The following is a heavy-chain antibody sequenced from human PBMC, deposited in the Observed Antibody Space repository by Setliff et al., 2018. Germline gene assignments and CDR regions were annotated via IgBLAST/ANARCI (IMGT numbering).Heavy chain of an antibody. V-gene: IGHV1-18*01. D-gene: IGHD2-2*01. CDR2: ISAYNGST. J-gene: IGHJ3*02. CDR3: ARVLFHCSSTSCYLDAFDI. CDR1: GYTFISYG. Sequence: ASVKVSCKASGYTFISYGISWVRQAPGQGLEWMGWISAYNGSTNYAQKLQGRVTMTTDTSTSTAYMELRSLRSDDTAVYYCARVLFHCSSTSCYLDAFDIWGQGTMVT.